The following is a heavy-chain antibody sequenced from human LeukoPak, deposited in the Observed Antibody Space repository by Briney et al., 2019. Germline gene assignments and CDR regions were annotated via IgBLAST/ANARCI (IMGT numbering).Heavy chain of an antibody. Sequence: GGSLRLSCVAFGFTFDDYWMSWVRQAPGKGLEWVANIKQDGSEQYYVDSVKGRFTISRDNAKNSLYLQMNSLRAEDTAVYYCVRAGGAYSFNPWGQGTLVTVSS. CDR3: VRAGGAYSFNP. V-gene: IGHV3-7*01. CDR2: IKQDGSEQ. CDR1: GFTFDDYW. J-gene: IGHJ5*02. D-gene: IGHD5-18*01.